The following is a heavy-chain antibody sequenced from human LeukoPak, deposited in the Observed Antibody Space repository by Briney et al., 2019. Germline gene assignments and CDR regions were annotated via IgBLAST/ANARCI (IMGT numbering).Heavy chain of an antibody. Sequence: PGGSLRLSCAASGFTFSSYAMSWVRQAPGKGLEWVSAISGSGGSTYYADSVKGRFTISRDNSKNTLYLQMNSLRAEDTAVYYCAKVPPQFYSSSWYFDYWGQGTLVTVSS. CDR3: AKVPPQFYSSSWYFDY. CDR1: GFTFSSYA. V-gene: IGHV3-23*01. D-gene: IGHD6-13*01. J-gene: IGHJ4*02. CDR2: ISGSGGST.